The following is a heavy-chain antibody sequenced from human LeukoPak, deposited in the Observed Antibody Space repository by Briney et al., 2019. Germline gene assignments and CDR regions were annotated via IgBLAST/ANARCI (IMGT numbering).Heavy chain of an antibody. V-gene: IGHV1-18*01. CDR3: ARDLTPYDSSPGTH. CDR1: GYTFTSYG. J-gene: IGHJ4*02. D-gene: IGHD3-22*01. CDR2: ISAYNGNT. Sequence: GASVKVSCKASGYTFTSYGISWVRQAPGQGLEWMGWISAYNGNTNYAQKLQGRVTMTTDTSTSTAHMELRSLRSDDTAVYYCARDLTPYDSSPGTHWGQGTLVTVSS.